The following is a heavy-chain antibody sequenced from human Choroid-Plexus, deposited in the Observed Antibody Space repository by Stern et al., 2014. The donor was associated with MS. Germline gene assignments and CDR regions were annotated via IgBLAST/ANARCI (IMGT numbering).Heavy chain of an antibody. V-gene: IGHV3-30*18. Sequence: VQLVESGGGVAQPGRPLILSCAASGFTFSNFGMHWVRPAPGKGLEWGALISYDGSDKYYADSVKGRFSIFRDNSKNTLYMHMNSLRAEDTAVYYCAKDRQWSTSFFDYWGQGSLVTVSS. D-gene: IGHD2-15*01. CDR1: GFTFSNFG. CDR2: ISYDGSDK. CDR3: AKDRQWSTSFFDY. J-gene: IGHJ4*02.